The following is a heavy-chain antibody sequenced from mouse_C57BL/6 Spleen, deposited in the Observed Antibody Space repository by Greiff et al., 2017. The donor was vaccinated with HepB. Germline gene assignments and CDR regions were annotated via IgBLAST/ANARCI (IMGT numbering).Heavy chain of an antibody. CDR1: GFTFSDAW. Sequence: EVHLVESGGGLVQPGGSMKLSCAASGFTFSDAWMDWVRQSPEKGLEWVAEIRNKANNHATYYAESVKGRFTISRDDSKSSVYLQMNSLRAEDTGIYYCTRGDNPYAMDYWGQGTSVTVSS. D-gene: IGHD1-3*01. V-gene: IGHV6-6*01. J-gene: IGHJ4*01. CDR2: IRNKANNHAT. CDR3: TRGDNPYAMDY.